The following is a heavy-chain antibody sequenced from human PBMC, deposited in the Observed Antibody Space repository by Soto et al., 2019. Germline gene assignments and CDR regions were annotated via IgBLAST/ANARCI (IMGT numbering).Heavy chain of an antibody. CDR1: GFTFSNYA. CDR2: ISGSGFDT. V-gene: IGHV3-23*01. J-gene: IGHJ4*02. D-gene: IGHD3-16*01. CDR3: AKDRGGRLGGFDY. Sequence: EVQLLESGGALVQPGGSLRLSCAASGFTFSNYAMSWVRQAPGKGLEWVSAISGSGFDTFYRDSVKGHFTISRDNSKNTLYLKMNSRRGEETAVYYCAKDRGGRLGGFDYWGQGTLATVSS.